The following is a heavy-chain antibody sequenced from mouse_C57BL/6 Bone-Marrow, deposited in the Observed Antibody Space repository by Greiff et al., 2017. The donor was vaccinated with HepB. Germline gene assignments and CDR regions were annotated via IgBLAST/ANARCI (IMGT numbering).Heavy chain of an antibody. D-gene: IGHD3-3*01. CDR2: IDPANGNT. Sequence: EVQGVESVAELVRPGASVKLSCTASGFNIKNTYMHWVKQRPEQGLEWIGRIDPANGNTKYAPKFQGKATITADTSSNTAYLQLSSLTSEDTAIYYCAKPPNPRAFLTLDYWGQGTTLTVSS. J-gene: IGHJ2*01. CDR3: AKPPNPRAFLTLDY. CDR1: GFNIKNTY. V-gene: IGHV14-3*01.